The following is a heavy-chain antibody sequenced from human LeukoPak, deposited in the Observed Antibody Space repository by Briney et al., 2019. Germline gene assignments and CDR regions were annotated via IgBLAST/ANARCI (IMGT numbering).Heavy chain of an antibody. CDR2: ISAYNGNT. V-gene: IGHV1-18*01. CDR1: GYTFTSYG. J-gene: IGHJ6*03. Sequence: ASVKVSCKASGYTFTSYGISWVRQALGQGLERMGWISAYNGNTNYAQKLQGRVTMTTDTSTSTAYMELRSLRSDDTAVYYCARGLWAYGDYGGVHYYYMDVWGKGTTVTVSS. D-gene: IGHD4-17*01. CDR3: ARGLWAYGDYGGVHYYYMDV.